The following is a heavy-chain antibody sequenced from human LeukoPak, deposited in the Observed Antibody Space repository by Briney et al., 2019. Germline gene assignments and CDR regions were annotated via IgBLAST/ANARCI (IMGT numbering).Heavy chain of an antibody. CDR2: INPNSGGT. V-gene: IGHV1-2*02. CDR1: GYTFTGYY. Sequence: GASVKVSCKASGYTFTGYYMHWVRQAPGQGLEWMGWINPNSGGTNYAQKSQGRVTMTRDTSISTAYMELSRLRSDDTAVYYCARQIFGVVIVFDYWGQGTLVTVSS. J-gene: IGHJ4*02. CDR3: ARQIFGVVIVFDY. D-gene: IGHD3-3*01.